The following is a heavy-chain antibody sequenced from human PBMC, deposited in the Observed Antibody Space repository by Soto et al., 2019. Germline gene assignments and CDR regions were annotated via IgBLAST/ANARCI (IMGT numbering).Heavy chain of an antibody. D-gene: IGHD3-10*01. CDR2: MNPNSGNT. CDR1: GYTFTSYD. V-gene: IGHV1-8*01. J-gene: IGHJ6*02. CDR3: AREGGGNKVLWFGDYYYYGMDV. Sequence: QVQLVQSGAEVKKPGASVKVSCKASGYTFTSYDINWVRQATGQGLEWMGWMNPNSGNTGYAQKFQGRVTMTRNTSISTAYMELSSLRSEDTAVYYCAREGGGNKVLWFGDYYYYGMDVWGQGTTVTVSS.